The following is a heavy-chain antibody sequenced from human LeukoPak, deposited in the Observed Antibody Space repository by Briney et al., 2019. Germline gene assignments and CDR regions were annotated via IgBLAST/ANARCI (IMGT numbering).Heavy chain of an antibody. D-gene: IGHD3-22*01. CDR3: ARLGDASGYFYGGP. Sequence: GESLKISCKGSGYSFTSDWIAWVRQMPGKGLEWVGLIYPGDSDARYSPSFQGQVTMSVDKSITTAYLQWSSLKTSDTAMYYCARLGDASGYFYGGPWGQGTLVTVSS. J-gene: IGHJ5*02. CDR2: IYPGDSDA. V-gene: IGHV5-51*01. CDR1: GYSFTSDW.